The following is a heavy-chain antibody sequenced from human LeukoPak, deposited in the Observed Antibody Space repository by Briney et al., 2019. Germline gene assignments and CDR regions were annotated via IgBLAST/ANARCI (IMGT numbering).Heavy chain of an antibody. CDR1: GFTFSNYW. Sequence: GGSLRLSCVASGFTFSNYWMHWVRQPPGKGPVWVSRIYVDGRTTNYADSGKGRFTISRDNAKNTVYLEMNSLSVEDTATYYCIRDFRSADLWGQGTLVTVTS. V-gene: IGHV3-74*01. CDR2: IYVDGRTT. CDR3: IRDFRSADL. J-gene: IGHJ5*02.